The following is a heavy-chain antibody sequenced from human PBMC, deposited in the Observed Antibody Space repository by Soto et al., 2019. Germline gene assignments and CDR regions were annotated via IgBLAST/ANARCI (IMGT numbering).Heavy chain of an antibody. CDR3: ATDIAVPGIAVAGTWSY. Sequence: GASVKVSCKVSGYTLTELSMHWVRQAPGKGLEWMGGFDPEDGETIYAQKFQGRVTMTEDTSTDTAYMELSSLRSEDTAVYYCATDIAVPGIAVAGTWSYWGQGTLVTVSS. V-gene: IGHV1-24*01. D-gene: IGHD6-19*01. J-gene: IGHJ4*02. CDR1: GYTLTELS. CDR2: FDPEDGET.